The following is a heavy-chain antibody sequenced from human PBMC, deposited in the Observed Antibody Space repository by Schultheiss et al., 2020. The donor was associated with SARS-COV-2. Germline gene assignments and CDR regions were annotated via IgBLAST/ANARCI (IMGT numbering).Heavy chain of an antibody. CDR1: GFTVSSNY. D-gene: IGHD4-11*01. J-gene: IGHJ3*02. CDR3: ARDVKTYTDYPDAFDI. Sequence: GGSLRLSCAASGFTVSSNYMSWVRQAPGKGLEWVSSISSSSSYIYYADSVKGRFTISRDNAKNSLYLQMNSLKTEDTAVYYCARDVKTYTDYPDAFDIWGQGTMVTVSS. CDR2: ISSSSSYI. V-gene: IGHV3-21*04.